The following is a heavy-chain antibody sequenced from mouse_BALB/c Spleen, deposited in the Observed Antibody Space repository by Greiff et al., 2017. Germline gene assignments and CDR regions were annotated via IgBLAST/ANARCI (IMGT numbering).Heavy chain of an antibody. V-gene: IGHV2-9*02. CDR2: IWAGGST. CDR3: ARDGFITTAPYFDY. Sequence: VQLQESGPGLVAPSQSLSITCTVSGFSLTSYGVHWVRQPPGKGLEWLGVIWAGGSTNYNSALMSRLSISKDNSKSQVFLKMNSLQTDDTAMYYCARDGFITTAPYFDYWGQGTTLTVSS. J-gene: IGHJ2*01. CDR1: GFSLTSYG. D-gene: IGHD1-2*01.